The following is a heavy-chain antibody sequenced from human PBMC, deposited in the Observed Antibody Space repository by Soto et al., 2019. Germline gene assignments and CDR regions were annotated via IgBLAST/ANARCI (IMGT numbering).Heavy chain of an antibody. Sequence: ASVKVSCKASGYTFTGYYMHWVRQAPGKGLEWMGWINPNSGGTNYAQKFQGWVTMTRDTSIRTAYMELSRLRSDDTAVYYCARDIEARPKTHWNYYGMDVWGQGTTXTV. CDR1: GYTFTGYY. V-gene: IGHV1-2*04. CDR3: ARDIEARPKTHWNYYGMDV. CDR2: INPNSGGT. J-gene: IGHJ6*02. D-gene: IGHD6-6*01.